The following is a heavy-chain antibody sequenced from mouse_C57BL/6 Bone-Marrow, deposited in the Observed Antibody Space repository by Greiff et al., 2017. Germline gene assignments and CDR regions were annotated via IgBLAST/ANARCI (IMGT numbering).Heavy chain of an antibody. CDR1: GYTFTDSN. V-gene: IGHV1-22*01. Sequence: VQLQQSGPELVKPGASVKMSCKASGYTFTDSNMHWVKQSHGTSLEWIGYINPNNGGTSYNQKFKGKATLTVNKSSSTAYMELRSLTSEDSAVYYCASSYYYGSSYHVLAFDYWGQGTTLTVSS. J-gene: IGHJ2*01. CDR2: INPNNGGT. CDR3: ASSYYYGSSYHVLAFDY. D-gene: IGHD1-1*01.